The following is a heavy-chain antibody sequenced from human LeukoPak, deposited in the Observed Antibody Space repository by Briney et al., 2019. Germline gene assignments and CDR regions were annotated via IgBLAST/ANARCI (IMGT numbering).Heavy chain of an antibody. CDR1: GFTFSSYD. Sequence: GGSLRLSCAASGFTFSSYDMHWVRQAPGKGLEWVAVISYDGSNKYYADSVKGRFTISRDNSKNTLYLQMNSLRTEDTAVYYCAKVAVAGTLGDYWDQGTLVTVSS. CDR3: AKVAVAGTLGDY. D-gene: IGHD6-19*01. J-gene: IGHJ4*02. V-gene: IGHV3-30*18. CDR2: ISYDGSNK.